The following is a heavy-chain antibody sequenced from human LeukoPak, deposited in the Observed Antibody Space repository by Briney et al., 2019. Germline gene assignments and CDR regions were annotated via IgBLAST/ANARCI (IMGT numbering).Heavy chain of an antibody. J-gene: IGHJ4*02. CDR3: PKPLLAPGN. D-gene: IGHD6-13*01. CDR1: RFTFSSYG. V-gene: IGHV3-23*01. Sequence: GGSLRLSCAASRFTFSSYGMSWVRQAPGKGLEWVSGISSSGGSTYYADSVRGRFTISRDNSGNALYLQLSRLRVDDTAFYYCPKPLLAPGNWGPGTLVTVSS. CDR2: ISSSGGST.